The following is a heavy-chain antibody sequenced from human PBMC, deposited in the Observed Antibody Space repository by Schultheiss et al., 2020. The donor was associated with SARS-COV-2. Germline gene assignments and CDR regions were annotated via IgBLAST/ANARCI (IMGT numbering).Heavy chain of an antibody. D-gene: IGHD3-10*01. CDR1: GYTFTSYG. V-gene: IGHV1-69*13. CDR3: ARDRVYGSANYYLFDH. J-gene: IGHJ4*02. Sequence: SVKVSCKASGYTFTSYGISWVRQAPGQGLEWMGGIIPIFGTANYAQKFQGRVSITADESTSTAYMELSSLRSGDTAVYYCARDRVYGSANYYLFDHWGQGTLVTVSS. CDR2: IIPIFGTA.